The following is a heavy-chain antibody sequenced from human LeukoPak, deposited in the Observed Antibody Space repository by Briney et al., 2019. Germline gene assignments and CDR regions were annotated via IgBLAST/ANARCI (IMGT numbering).Heavy chain of an antibody. V-gene: IGHV3-21*01. CDR1: GITFSSYS. Sequence: GGSLRLSCAVSGITFSSYSMTWVRQSPGKGLEWVASISSSSSYIYYADPAKGRFTISRDNAKNSLYLQMNSLRAEDTAVYYCARDAHCSSTSCYVNYYYYYYMDVWGKGTTVTDSS. D-gene: IGHD2-2*01. J-gene: IGHJ6*03. CDR3: ARDAHCSSTSCYVNYYYYYYMDV. CDR2: ISSSSSYI.